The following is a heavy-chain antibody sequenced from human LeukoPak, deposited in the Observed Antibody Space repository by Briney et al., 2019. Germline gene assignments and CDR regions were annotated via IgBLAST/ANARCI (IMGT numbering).Heavy chain of an antibody. CDR1: GFTFDDYA. Sequence: GGSLRLSCAASGFTFDDYAMHWVRQAPGKGLEWVSGISWNSGSIGYADSVKARFTISRDNAKNSLYLQMNSLRAEDTALYYCAKDISRRAAAGTLVDYWGQGTLVTVSS. J-gene: IGHJ4*02. V-gene: IGHV3-9*01. D-gene: IGHD6-13*01. CDR2: ISWNSGSI. CDR3: AKDISRRAAAGTLVDY.